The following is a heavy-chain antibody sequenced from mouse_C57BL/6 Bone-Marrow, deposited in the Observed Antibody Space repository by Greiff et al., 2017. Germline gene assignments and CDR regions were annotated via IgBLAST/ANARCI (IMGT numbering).Heavy chain of an antibody. D-gene: IGHD2-3*01. CDR2: IYPGDGDT. CDR1: GYAFSSSW. Sequence: SGPELVKPGASVKISCKASGYAFSSSWMNWVKQRPGKGLGWIGRIYPGDGDTNYNGKFKGKATLTADKSSSTAYMQLSSLTSEDSAVYFCARKDGYYWYFDVWGTGTTVTVSS. CDR3: ARKDGYYWYFDV. V-gene: IGHV1-82*01. J-gene: IGHJ1*03.